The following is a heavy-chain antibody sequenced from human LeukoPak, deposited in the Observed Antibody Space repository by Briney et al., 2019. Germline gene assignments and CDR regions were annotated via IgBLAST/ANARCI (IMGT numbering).Heavy chain of an antibody. J-gene: IGHJ4*02. V-gene: IGHV3-48*01. CDR3: AKSPYIASHIDFDY. CDR2: ISSSSSTI. CDR1: GFTFSSYS. Sequence: PGGSLRLSCAASGFTFSSYSMNWVRQAPGKGLEWVSYISSSSSTIYYADSVKGRFTISRDNSKSTLYLQMNSLRAEDTAVYYCAKSPYIASHIDFDYWGQGTLVTVSS. D-gene: IGHD3-16*01.